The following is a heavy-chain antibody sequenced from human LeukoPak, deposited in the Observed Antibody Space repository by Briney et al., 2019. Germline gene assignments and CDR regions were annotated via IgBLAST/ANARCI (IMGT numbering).Heavy chain of an antibody. CDR1: GGSFSGYY. CDR2: INHSGST. V-gene: IGHV4-34*01. J-gene: IGHJ5*02. D-gene: IGHD3-3*01. Sequence: PSETLSLTCAVYGGSFSGYYWSWIRQPPGKGLEWIGEINHSGSTNYNPSLKSRVTISVDTSKNQFSLKLSSVTAADTAVYYCARHRRYDFWSGYYTDGNWFDPWGQGTLVTVSS. CDR3: ARHRRYDFWSGYYTDGNWFDP.